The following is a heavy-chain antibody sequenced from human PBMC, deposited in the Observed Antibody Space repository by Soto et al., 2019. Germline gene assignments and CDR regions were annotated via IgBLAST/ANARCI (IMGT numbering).Heavy chain of an antibody. J-gene: IGHJ5*02. D-gene: IGHD3-10*01. CDR2: TYYIGST. CDR1: DDSISNYY. Sequence: NPSETLSLTCTVSDDSISNYYWSWIRQPPGKGLEWIGSTYYIGSTNYNPSLKSRVTISVDTSQNELSLKLTSVTAADTAVYYCARLGVMVRGSSNWFDPWGQGTLVTVS. CDR3: ARLGVMVRGSSNWFDP. V-gene: IGHV4-59*01.